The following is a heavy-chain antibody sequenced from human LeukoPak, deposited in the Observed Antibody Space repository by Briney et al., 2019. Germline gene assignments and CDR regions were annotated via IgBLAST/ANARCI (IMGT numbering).Heavy chain of an antibody. CDR3: AKSVVPSRYYYYGMDV. Sequence: PGGSLRLSCAASGFTVSSNYMSWVRQAPGKGLEWVSVIYSGGSTYYADSVKGRFTISRDNSKNTLYLQMNSLRAEDTAVYYCAKSVVPSRYYYYGMDVWGQGTTVTVSS. CDR1: GFTVSSNY. CDR2: IYSGGST. V-gene: IGHV3-66*01. D-gene: IGHD2-21*01. J-gene: IGHJ6*02.